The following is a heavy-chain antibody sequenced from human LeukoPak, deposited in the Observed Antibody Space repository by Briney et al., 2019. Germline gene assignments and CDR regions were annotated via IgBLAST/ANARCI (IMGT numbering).Heavy chain of an antibody. J-gene: IGHJ4*02. V-gene: IGHV3-23*01. Sequence: GGSLRLSCAASGFTFSSHAMSWVRQAPGKGLEWVSAISGSGGSTYYADSVKGRFTISRDNSKNTLYLQMNSLRAEDTAVYYCARGDRHGYFFDYWGQGTLVTVSS. CDR1: GFTFSSHA. CDR3: ARGDRHGYFFDY. D-gene: IGHD2-21*01. CDR2: ISGSGGST.